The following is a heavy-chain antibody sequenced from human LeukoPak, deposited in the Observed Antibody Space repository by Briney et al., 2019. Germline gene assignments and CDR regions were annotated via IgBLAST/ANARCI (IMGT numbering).Heavy chain of an antibody. D-gene: IGHD4-11*01. CDR3: ATGPHYTPAYYDN. V-gene: IGHV1-8*01. J-gene: IGHJ4*02. CDR1: VYTFRRYD. CDR2: LNLNRGFT. Sequence: AAVKDSFMACVYTFRRYDSNWVRPATGLGRKGVGCLNLNRGFTGFGPKCQGRVALSRNTSISSAYMELYSLTSTDSAVYYRATGPHYTPAYYDNWGQGTLVTVSS.